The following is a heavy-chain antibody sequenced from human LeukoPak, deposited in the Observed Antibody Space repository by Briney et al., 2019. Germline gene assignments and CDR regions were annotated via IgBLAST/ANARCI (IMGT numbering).Heavy chain of an antibody. Sequence: GSLRLSCAASGFTFSSYAMSWVRQAPGRGLEWVSAISGSGGSTYYADSVKGRLTISRDNSKNTLYLQMNSLRAEDTAVYYCAKAQLRGYYGMDVWGQGTTVTVSS. J-gene: IGHJ6*02. V-gene: IGHV3-23*01. D-gene: IGHD2-2*01. CDR3: AKAQLRGYYGMDV. CDR1: GFTFSSYA. CDR2: ISGSGGST.